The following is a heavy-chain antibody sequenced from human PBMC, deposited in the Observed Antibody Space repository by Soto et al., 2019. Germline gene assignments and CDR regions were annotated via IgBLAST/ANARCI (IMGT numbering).Heavy chain of an antibody. V-gene: IGHV3-7*01. CDR1: GFTFSRDW. Sequence: PGGSLRLSCAASGFTFSRDWMSWVRQAPGKGLEWVANIKQDGSERYYVDSVEGRFTISRDTATNSLYLQVNSLRADDTAVYYFARVGFTRANWLDPWGQGILVTVSS. CDR2: IKQDGSER. D-gene: IGHD2-2*01. J-gene: IGHJ5*02. CDR3: ARVGFTRANWLDP.